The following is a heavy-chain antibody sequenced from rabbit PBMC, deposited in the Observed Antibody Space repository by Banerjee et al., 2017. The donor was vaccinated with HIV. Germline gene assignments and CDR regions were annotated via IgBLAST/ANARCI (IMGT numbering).Heavy chain of an antibody. CDR1: GFDFSSYG. CDR2: IDPVFRST. D-gene: IGHD1-1*01. V-gene: IGHV1S40*01. Sequence: QSLEESGGDLVKPGASLTLTCKASGFDFSSYGVSWVRQAPGKGLEWIGYIDPVFRSTYYASWVNGRFTISKTSSTTVTLQMTSLTAADTATYFCARDSGGVPDFTLWGPGTLVTVS. CDR3: ARDSGGVPDFTL. J-gene: IGHJ4*01.